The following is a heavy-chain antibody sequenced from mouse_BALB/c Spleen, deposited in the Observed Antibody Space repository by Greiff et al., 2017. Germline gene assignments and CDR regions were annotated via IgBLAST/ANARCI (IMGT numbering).Heavy chain of an antibody. Sequence: VKLMESGPDLVAPSQSLSITCTVSGFSLTSYGVHWVRQPPGKGLEWLVVIWSDGSTTYNSALKSRLSISKDNSKSQVFLKMNSLQTDDTAMYYCARHYCGSSYAMDYWGQGTSVTVSS. V-gene: IGHV2-6-2*01. J-gene: IGHJ4*01. D-gene: IGHD1-1*01. CDR1: GFSLTSYG. CDR3: ARHYCGSSYAMDY. CDR2: IWSDGST.